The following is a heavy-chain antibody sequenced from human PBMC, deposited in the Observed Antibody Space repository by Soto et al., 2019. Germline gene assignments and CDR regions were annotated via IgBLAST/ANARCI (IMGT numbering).Heavy chain of an antibody. D-gene: IGHD2-2*01. CDR3: ARGGYCISTSCTNWFDP. J-gene: IGHJ5*02. Sequence: SETLSLTCAVYGGSFSGYYWTWIRQPPGTGLEWIGEINHSGSTNYNPSLKSRVTISVDTSKNQFSLKLSSVTAADTAVYYCARGGYCISTSCTNWFDPWGQGTLVTVS. V-gene: IGHV4-34*01. CDR2: INHSGST. CDR1: GGSFSGYY.